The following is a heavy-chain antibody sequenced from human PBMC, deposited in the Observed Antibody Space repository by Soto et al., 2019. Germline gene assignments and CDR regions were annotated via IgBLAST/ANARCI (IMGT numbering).Heavy chain of an antibody. V-gene: IGHV3-7*03. CDR3: ARDHLILPAHDFFYGSDV. J-gene: IGHJ6*02. Sequence: GSLRLPCEVSGFTFSMYSMSWVRQTPGKGLEWVAKIPQDGVDGHYADSVKGRFTISRDNGKNSLYLQMNNLRAEDTAVYYCARDHLILPAHDFFYGSDVWGRGATVTVSS. CDR2: IPQDGVDG. D-gene: IGHD2-21*02. CDR1: GFTFSMYS.